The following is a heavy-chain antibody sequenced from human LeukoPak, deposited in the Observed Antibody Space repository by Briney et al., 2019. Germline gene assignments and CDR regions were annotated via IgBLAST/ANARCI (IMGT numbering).Heavy chain of an antibody. CDR1: GFTFSSYA. V-gene: IGHV3-23*01. D-gene: IGHD1-1*01. Sequence: TGGSLRLSCAASGFTFSSYAMSWVRQAPGKGLEWVSAISGSGGSTYYADSVKGRFTISRDNSKNTLYLQMNSLRAEDTAVYYCAKGPWMEVGMDVWGQGTTVTVSS. CDR3: AKGPWMEVGMDV. CDR2: ISGSGGST. J-gene: IGHJ6*02.